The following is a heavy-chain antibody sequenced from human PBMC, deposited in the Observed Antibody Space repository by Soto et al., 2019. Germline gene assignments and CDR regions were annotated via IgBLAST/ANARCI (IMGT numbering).Heavy chain of an antibody. CDR3: ARDDVLCGGGRCYGISLDV. V-gene: IGHV3-66*01. CDR1: GFTVSSKY. J-gene: IGHJ6*03. Sequence: EVQLVESGGGLVQPGGSLRLSCAASGFTVSSKYMTWVRQAPGKGLEWVSLIQSGGTTYYADSVKGRFTISRDTCENTLDLQMDSLRVEDTAVYYCARDDVLCGGGRCYGISLDVWGKGTTVTVS. CDR2: IQSGGTT. D-gene: IGHD2-15*01.